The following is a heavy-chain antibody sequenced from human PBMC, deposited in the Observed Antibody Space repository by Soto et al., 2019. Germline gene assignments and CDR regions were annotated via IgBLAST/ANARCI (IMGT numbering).Heavy chain of an antibody. CDR2: IYYSGST. V-gene: IGHV4-31*03. CDR3: ARGTNYDILTGQESYYFDY. Sequence: PSEPLSLTCTVSGGSISSGGYSWSWIRQHPGKGLEWIGYIYYSGSTYYNPSLKSRVTISVDTSTNQFSLKLSSVTAADTAVYYCARGTNYDILTGQESYYFDYWGQGTLVTVSS. J-gene: IGHJ4*02. D-gene: IGHD3-9*01. CDR1: GGSISSGGYS.